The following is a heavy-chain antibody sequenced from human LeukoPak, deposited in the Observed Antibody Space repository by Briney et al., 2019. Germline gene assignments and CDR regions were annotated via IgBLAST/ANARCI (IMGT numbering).Heavy chain of an antibody. V-gene: IGHV5-51*01. CDR3: ARRGIYGSGTYYFDY. J-gene: IGHJ4*02. CDR2: IYPGDSDT. Sequence: GESLKISCKGSGYSFISYWIGWVRQMPGKGLEWMGIIYPGDSDTRYSPSFQGQVTISADKSISTAYLQWSSLKASDTAMYYCARRGIYGSGTYYFDYWGQGTLVTVSS. CDR1: GYSFISYW. D-gene: IGHD3-10*01.